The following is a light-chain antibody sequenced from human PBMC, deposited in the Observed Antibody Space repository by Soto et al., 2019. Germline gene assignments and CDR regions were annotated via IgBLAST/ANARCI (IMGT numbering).Light chain of an antibody. V-gene: IGLV2-14*01. CDR2: EVS. Sequence: QSVLTQPASVSGSPGQSITISCTGTSSDVGGYNYVSWYQHHPGKAPKLIIYEVSNRPSGVSNRFSGSKSGNTASLTISGLQTEDEADYYCSSCTSSITYVFGTGTKVTVL. CDR3: SSCTSSITYV. CDR1: SSDVGGYNY. J-gene: IGLJ1*01.